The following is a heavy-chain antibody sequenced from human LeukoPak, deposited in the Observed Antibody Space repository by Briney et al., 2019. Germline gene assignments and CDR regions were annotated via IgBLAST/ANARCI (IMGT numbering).Heavy chain of an antibody. CDR2: INHSGST. CDR3: ASGTGTTFWFDP. Sequence: AETLCLSCAVYGGSFSGYCMSWIRQAPGKGLEWFGEINHSGSTNYNPSPKRRVSISLGTSKNQFSLKLSSATAADTAVYYCASGTGTTFWFDPWGQGTLVTVSS. J-gene: IGHJ5*02. CDR1: GGSFSGYC. D-gene: IGHD1-7*01. V-gene: IGHV4-34*01.